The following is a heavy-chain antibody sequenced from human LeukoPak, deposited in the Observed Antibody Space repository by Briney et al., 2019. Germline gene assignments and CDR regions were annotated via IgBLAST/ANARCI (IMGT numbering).Heavy chain of an antibody. CDR1: GFTFSSYS. J-gene: IGHJ4*02. CDR3: AKDGVPLPFDY. V-gene: IGHV3-21*01. CDR2: ISSSSSYI. D-gene: IGHD3-3*01. Sequence: GGSLRLSCAASGFTFSSYSMNWVRQAPGKGLEWVSSISSSSSYIYYADSVKGRFTISRDNSKNTLYLQMNSLRAEDTAVYYCAKDGVPLPFDYWGQGTLVTVSS.